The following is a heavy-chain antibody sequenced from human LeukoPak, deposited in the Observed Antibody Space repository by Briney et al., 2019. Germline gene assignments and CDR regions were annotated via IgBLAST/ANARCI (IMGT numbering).Heavy chain of an antibody. CDR3: AGGGVVVVAAGGVFDI. CDR2: INHSGST. D-gene: IGHD2-15*01. Sequence: SETLSLTCAVYGGSFSGYYWSWIRQPPGKGLEWIGEINHSGSTNYNPSLKSRVTISVDTSKNQFSLKLSSVTAADTAVYYCAGGGVVVVAAGGVFDIGGKGKMATVFS. J-gene: IGHJ3*02. V-gene: IGHV4-34*01. CDR1: GGSFSGYY.